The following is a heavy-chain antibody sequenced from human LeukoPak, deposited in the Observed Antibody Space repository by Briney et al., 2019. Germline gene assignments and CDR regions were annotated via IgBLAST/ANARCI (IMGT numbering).Heavy chain of an antibody. CDR2: IYHSGST. D-gene: IGHD3-16*01. Sequence: SETLSLTCTVSGGSISSGGYYWSWIRQPPGKGLEWIGYIYHSGSTYYNPSLKSRVTISVDRSKNQFSLKLSSVTAADTAVYYCARFQMGVMGYFDYWGQGTLVTVSS. CDR3: ARFQMGVMGYFDY. J-gene: IGHJ4*02. V-gene: IGHV4-30-2*01. CDR1: GGSISSGGYY.